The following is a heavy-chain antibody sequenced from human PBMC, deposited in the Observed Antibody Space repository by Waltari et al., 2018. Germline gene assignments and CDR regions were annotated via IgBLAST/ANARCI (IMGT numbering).Heavy chain of an antibody. Sequence: EVQLVESGGGLVQPGRSLRLSCAASGFTFDDYALHWVRKAPGKGLEWVSCISWNSGNIGYADSVKGRFTISRDNAKNSLYLQMNSLRTGDTALYYCAKGHSGSYGLDSWGQGTLVTVSP. CDR3: AKGHSGSYGLDS. V-gene: IGHV3-9*01. CDR2: ISWNSGNI. CDR1: GFTFDDYA. J-gene: IGHJ4*02. D-gene: IGHD1-26*01.